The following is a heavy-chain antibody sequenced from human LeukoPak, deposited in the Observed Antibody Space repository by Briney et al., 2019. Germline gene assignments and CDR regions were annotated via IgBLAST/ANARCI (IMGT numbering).Heavy chain of an antibody. CDR2: IYYSGST. Sequence: SETLSLTCTVSGGSIISSSYYWGWIRQPPGKGLEWIGSIYYSGSTYFKPSLKSRLTISVDTSKNQFSLKLSSVTAADTAVYYCATPAGPFGDYDYWGQGTLVTVSS. CDR1: GGSIISSSYY. CDR3: ATPAGPFGDYDY. D-gene: IGHD4-17*01. J-gene: IGHJ4*02. V-gene: IGHV4-39*01.